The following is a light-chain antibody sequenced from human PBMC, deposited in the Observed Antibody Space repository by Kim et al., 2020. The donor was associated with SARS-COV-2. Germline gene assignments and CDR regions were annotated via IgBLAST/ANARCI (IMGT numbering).Light chain of an antibody. V-gene: IGLV1-44*01. CDR3: AAWDDSLNGRGV. J-gene: IGLJ2*01. Sequence: RVTISCSGSSSNIGSNTVNWYQQLPGTAPKLLIYSNNQRPSGVPDRFSGSKSGTSASLAISGLQSEDEADNYCAAWDDSLNGRGVFGGGTQLTVL. CDR1: SSNIGSNT. CDR2: SNN.